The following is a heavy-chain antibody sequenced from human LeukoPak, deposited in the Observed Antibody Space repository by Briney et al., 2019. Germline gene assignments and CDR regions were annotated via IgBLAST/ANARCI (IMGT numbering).Heavy chain of an antibody. CDR1: GFTFSSYA. Sequence: SGGSLRPSCAASGFTFSSYAMSWVRQAPGKGLEWVSAISGSGGSTYYADSVKGRFTISRDNSKNTLYLQMNSLRAEDTAVYYCAKWSATDVVITTLFDYWGQGTLVTVSS. CDR2: ISGSGGST. CDR3: AKWSATDVVITTLFDY. V-gene: IGHV3-23*01. D-gene: IGHD3-22*01. J-gene: IGHJ4*02.